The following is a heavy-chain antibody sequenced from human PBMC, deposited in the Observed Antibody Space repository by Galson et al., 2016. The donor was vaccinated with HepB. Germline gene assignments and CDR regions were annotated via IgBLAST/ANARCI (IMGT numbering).Heavy chain of an antibody. CDR1: GASISSTDW. D-gene: IGHD5-18*01. CDR3: AKGYGLWDY. V-gene: IGHV4-4*02. J-gene: IGHJ4*02. CDR2: VYQNGNT. Sequence: SETLSLTCAVSGASISSTDWWSWVRQPPGKGLEWIGEVYQNGNTNYKPSLKSRVTISVDKSKNQFSLRLSSVTAADTAVYYCAKGYGLWDYWGQGTLVTVSS.